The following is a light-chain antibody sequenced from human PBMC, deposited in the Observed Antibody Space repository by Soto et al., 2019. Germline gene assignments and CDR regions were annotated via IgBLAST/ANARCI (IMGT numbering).Light chain of an antibody. V-gene: IGLV2-23*02. CDR3: HSYAGSTLLYV. Sequence: QCALTQPASVSGSPGQSITISCTGTSSDIGNYNFVSWYQQHSAKAPKLMFFEVSKRPSGVSDRFSGSKSGSPASLTLAGLQPEDQADYYCHSYAGSTLLYVFGTGTKVTVL. CDR1: SSDIGNYNF. CDR2: EVS. J-gene: IGLJ1*01.